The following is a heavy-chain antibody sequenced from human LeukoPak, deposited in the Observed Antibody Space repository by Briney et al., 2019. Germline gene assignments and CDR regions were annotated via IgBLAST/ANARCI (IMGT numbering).Heavy chain of an antibody. J-gene: IGHJ3*02. D-gene: IGHD6-19*01. V-gene: IGHV1-2*02. CDR2: INPNSGGT. Sequence: AASVKVSCKASGYTFTGYYMHWVRQAPGQGLEWMGWINPNSGGTNYAQKFQGRVTMTRDTSISTAYMELSRLRSDDTAVYYCARVKEQWLVLDAFDIWGQGTMVTVSS. CDR1: GYTFTGYY. CDR3: ARVKEQWLVLDAFDI.